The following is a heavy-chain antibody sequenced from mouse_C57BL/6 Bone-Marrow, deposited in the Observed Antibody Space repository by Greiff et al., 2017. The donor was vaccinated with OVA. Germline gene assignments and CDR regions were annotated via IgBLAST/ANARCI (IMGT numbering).Heavy chain of an antibody. J-gene: IGHJ2*01. V-gene: IGHV1-18*01. Sequence: VQLKQSGPELVKPGASVKIPCKASGYTFTDYNMDWVKQSHGKSLEWIGDINPNNGGTIYNQKFKGKATLTVDKSSSTAYMELRSLTSEDTAVYYCAREDYYGSSLDYWGQGTTLTVSS. D-gene: IGHD1-1*01. CDR3: AREDYYGSSLDY. CDR1: GYTFTDYN. CDR2: INPNNGGT.